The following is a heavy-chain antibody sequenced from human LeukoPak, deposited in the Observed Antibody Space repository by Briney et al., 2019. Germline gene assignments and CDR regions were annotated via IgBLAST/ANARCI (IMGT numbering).Heavy chain of an antibody. D-gene: IGHD3-22*01. CDR1: GFSFSQYA. J-gene: IGHJ3*02. V-gene: IGHV3-30*18. CDR2: VSNDGNQK. CDR3: AKDRPNYYETSGPLEGDALDI. Sequence: GGSLRLSCAASGFSFSQYAMHWVRQAPGKGLEWVAIVSNDGNQKKYSDSVWDRFTVSRDNSENTVYLQMNNLRLEDTAPYYCAKDRPNYYETSGPLEGDALDIWGQGTTVIVSS.